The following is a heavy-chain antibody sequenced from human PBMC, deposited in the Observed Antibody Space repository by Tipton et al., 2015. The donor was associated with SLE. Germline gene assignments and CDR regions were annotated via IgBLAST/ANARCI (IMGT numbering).Heavy chain of an antibody. V-gene: IGHV1-2*06. Sequence: QSGPEVKKPGASVKVSCKASGYTFTGYYMHWVRQAPGQGLEWMGRINPNSGGTNYAQKFQGRVTMTRDTSISTAYMELSRLRSDDTAVYYCARTDYSNYGWFGPWGQGTLVTVSS. D-gene: IGHD4-11*01. CDR1: GYTFTGYY. CDR3: ARTDYSNYGWFGP. CDR2: INPNSGGT. J-gene: IGHJ5*02.